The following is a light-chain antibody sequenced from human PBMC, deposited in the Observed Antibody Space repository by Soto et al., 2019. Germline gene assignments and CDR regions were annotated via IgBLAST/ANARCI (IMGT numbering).Light chain of an antibody. CDR1: SSNIGSNT. Sequence: QSALTQPPAASGTPGQRVSIACSGSSSNIGSNTVKWYQQLPGTAPKLLIYSNDQRPSGVPDRVSGSRSGTSASLAISGLQSEDEADYYCAAWDDSLNGYVFGRGTKVTVL. V-gene: IGLV1-44*01. J-gene: IGLJ1*01. CDR3: AAWDDSLNGYV. CDR2: SND.